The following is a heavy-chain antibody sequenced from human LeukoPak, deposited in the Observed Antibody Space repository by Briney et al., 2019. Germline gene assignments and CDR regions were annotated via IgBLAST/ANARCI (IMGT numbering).Heavy chain of an antibody. J-gene: IGHJ3*02. CDR2: IYSSGTT. CDR3: ARQGRISMIVVLIEDAFDI. D-gene: IGHD3-22*01. V-gene: IGHV4-61*02. Sequence: SETLSLTCTVSGASISSGNYYLSWIRQSAGKGLEWIGRIYSSGTTNNNPSLKSRVTISVDTSNSQFSLKLSSVTAADTAVYYCARQGRISMIVVLIEDAFDIWGQGTMVTVSS. CDR1: GASISSGNYY.